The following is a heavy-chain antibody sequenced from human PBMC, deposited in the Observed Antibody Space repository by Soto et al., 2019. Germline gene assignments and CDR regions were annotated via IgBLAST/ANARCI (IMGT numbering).Heavy chain of an antibody. V-gene: IGHV3-23*01. CDR2: ISGSGGST. D-gene: IGHD2-15*01. CDR3: AKDPPPHDSVVVVAATANDTDY. CDR1: GFTFSSYA. J-gene: IGHJ4*02. Sequence: GGSLRLSCAASGFTFSSYAMSWVRQAPGKGLEWVSAISGSGGSTYYADSVKGRFTISRDNSKNTLYLQMNSLRAEDTAVYYCAKDPPPHDSVVVVAATANDTDYRGPGTLVSVSS.